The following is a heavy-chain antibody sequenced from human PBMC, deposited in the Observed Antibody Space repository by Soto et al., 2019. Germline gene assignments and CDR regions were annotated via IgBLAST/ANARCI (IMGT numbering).Heavy chain of an antibody. CDR1: GFTFSSYA. CDR3: AREGLVPAATPWFDY. D-gene: IGHD2-2*02. Sequence: QVQLVESGGGVVQPGRSLRLSCAASGFTFSSYAMHWVRQAPGKGLEWVAVISYDGSNKYYADSVKGRFTISRDNSKNTLYLQMNSLSAEDTAVYYCAREGLVPAATPWFDYWGQGTLVTVSS. J-gene: IGHJ4*02. CDR2: ISYDGSNK. V-gene: IGHV3-30-3*01.